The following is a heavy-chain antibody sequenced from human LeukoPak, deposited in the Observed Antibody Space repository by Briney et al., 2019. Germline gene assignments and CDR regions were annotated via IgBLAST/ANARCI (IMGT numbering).Heavy chain of an antibody. CDR1: GYTFTGYY. CDR3: ARAQSSWYEAYYFDY. D-gene: IGHD6-13*01. V-gene: IGHV1-2*02. J-gene: IGHJ4*02. CDR2: INPNSGGT. Sequence: GASVKVSCKASGYTFTGYYMHWVRQAPGQGLEWMGWINPNSGGTNYAQKFQGRVTMTRDTSISTAYMELSRLRSDDTAVYYCARAQSSWYEAYYFDYWGQGTLVTVSS.